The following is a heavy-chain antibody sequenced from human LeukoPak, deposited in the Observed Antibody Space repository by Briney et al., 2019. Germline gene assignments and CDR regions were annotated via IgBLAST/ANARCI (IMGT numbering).Heavy chain of an antibody. D-gene: IGHD3-10*01. CDR2: INAGNGNT. Sequence: GASVKVSCKASGYTFTSHAMHWVRQAPGQRLEWMGWINAGNGNTTYSQKFQGRVTITRDTSASTAYMELSSLRSEDTAVYYCAREGGSGSYDYWGQGTLVTVSS. V-gene: IGHV1-3*01. J-gene: IGHJ4*02. CDR1: GYTFTSHA. CDR3: AREGGSGSYDY.